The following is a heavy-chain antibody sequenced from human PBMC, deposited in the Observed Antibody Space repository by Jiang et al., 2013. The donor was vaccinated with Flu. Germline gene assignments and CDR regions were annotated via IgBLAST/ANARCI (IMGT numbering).Heavy chain of an antibody. CDR3: ARATQVLLRAFDI. J-gene: IGHJ3*02. D-gene: IGHD2-15*01. Sequence: LLKPSETLSLTCAVYGGSFSGSYWSFIRLSPGKGLEWIGEINHRGSTNYNPSLKSRVTLSVDTSKNQFSLKLSSVTAADTAVYYCARATQVLLRAFDIWGQGTMVTISS. V-gene: IGHV4-34*01. CDR1: GGSFSGSY. CDR2: INHRGST.